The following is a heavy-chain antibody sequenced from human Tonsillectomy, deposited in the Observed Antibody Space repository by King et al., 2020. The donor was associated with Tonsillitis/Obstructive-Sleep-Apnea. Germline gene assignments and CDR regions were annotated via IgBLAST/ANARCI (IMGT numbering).Heavy chain of an antibody. CDR3: ARGARPYNSVGYGSDFDL. J-gene: IGHJ4*02. D-gene: IGHD6-19*01. CDR2: ISYDGSNK. CDR1: GFTFNTYS. V-gene: IGHV3-30*04. Sequence: VQLVESGGGVVQPGRSLRLSCAASGFTFNTYSMHWVRQAPGKGLEWMAVISYDGSNKYYADSVKGRFTISRDNSKNTVYLQMNSLRAEDTAVYYCARGARPYNSVGYGSDFDLWGQGTLVTVSS.